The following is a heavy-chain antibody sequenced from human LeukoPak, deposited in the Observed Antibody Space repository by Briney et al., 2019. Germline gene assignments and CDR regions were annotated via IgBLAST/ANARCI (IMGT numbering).Heavy chain of an antibody. Sequence: PSETLSLTCTVSGGSISSSSYYWGWIRQPPGKGLEWIGEINHSGSTNYNPSLKSRVTISVDTSKNQFSLKLSSVTAADTAVYYCARVDCGYSYYYGMDVWGQGTTVTVSS. V-gene: IGHV4-39*07. CDR3: ARVDCGYSYYYGMDV. CDR1: GGSISSSSYY. J-gene: IGHJ6*02. D-gene: IGHD5-18*01. CDR2: INHSGST.